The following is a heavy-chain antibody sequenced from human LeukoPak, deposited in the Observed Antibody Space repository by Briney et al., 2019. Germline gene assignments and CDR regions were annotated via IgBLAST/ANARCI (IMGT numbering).Heavy chain of an antibody. V-gene: IGHV4-39*07. Sequence: PSETLSLTCTVSGGSISSSSHYWSWIRQPPGKGLEWIGEINHSGSTNYNPSLKSRVTISVDTSKNQLSLKLSSVTAADTAVYYCARGRLAVYYGSGSYGYWGQGTLVTVSS. D-gene: IGHD3-10*01. CDR1: GGSISSSSHY. CDR2: INHSGST. J-gene: IGHJ4*02. CDR3: ARGRLAVYYGSGSYGY.